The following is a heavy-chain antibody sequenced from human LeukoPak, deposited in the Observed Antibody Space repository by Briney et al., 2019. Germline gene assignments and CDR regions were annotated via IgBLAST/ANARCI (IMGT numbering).Heavy chain of an antibody. D-gene: IGHD4-17*01. Sequence: PGGSLRLSCAASGFTFDDYAMHWVRQAPGKGLEWVSGISWNSGSIGCADSVKGRFTISRDNAKNSLYLQMNSLRAEDTALYYCAKAVPATVTTYYFDYWGQGTLVTVSS. CDR3: AKAVPATVTTYYFDY. CDR1: GFTFDDYA. J-gene: IGHJ4*02. V-gene: IGHV3-9*01. CDR2: ISWNSGSI.